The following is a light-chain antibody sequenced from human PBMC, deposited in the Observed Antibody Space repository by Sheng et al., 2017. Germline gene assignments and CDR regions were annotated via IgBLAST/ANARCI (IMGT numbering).Light chain of an antibody. J-gene: IGKJ2*01. V-gene: IGKV1-5*03. CDR1: QSINSW. CDR2: KAS. CDR3: QQYNSYSGYT. Sequence: DIQMTQSPSTLSASVGDRVTITCRVSQSINSWLAWYQQKPGKAPKLLIYKASSLESGVPSRFSGSGSGTEFTLTISSLQPDDFATYYCQQYNSYSGYTFGQGTKLEIK.